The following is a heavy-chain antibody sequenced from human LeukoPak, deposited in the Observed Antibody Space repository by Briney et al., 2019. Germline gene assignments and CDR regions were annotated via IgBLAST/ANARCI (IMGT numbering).Heavy chain of an antibody. CDR3: AREWAATSGFPFDY. CDR1: GGSISGYY. V-gene: IGHV4-38-2*02. CDR2: FYHGGST. Sequence: SETLSLTCTVSGGSISGYYWGWIRQPPGEGLEWIGSFYHGGSTYYNPSLKSRVTISVDTSKNQFSLKLSSVTAADTAVYYCAREWAATSGFPFDYWGQGTLVTVSS. J-gene: IGHJ4*02. D-gene: IGHD5-24*01.